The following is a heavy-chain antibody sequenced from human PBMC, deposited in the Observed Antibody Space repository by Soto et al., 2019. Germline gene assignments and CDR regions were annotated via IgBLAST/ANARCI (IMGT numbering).Heavy chain of an antibody. CDR2: IYYRGST. J-gene: IGHJ4*02. CDR1: GGSIRSGDNY. D-gene: IGHD1-26*01. CDR3: ARDPARGGGSYLGYFDY. Sequence: TSETLSLTCTVSGGSIRSGDNYWSWIRQTPGKGLEWIGYIYYRGSTYYNQSLKSRDTISVDTSMNQFSLTLTSVTAADTAVYYCARDPARGGGSYLGYFDYWGQXTPVTVSS. V-gene: IGHV4-30-4*01.